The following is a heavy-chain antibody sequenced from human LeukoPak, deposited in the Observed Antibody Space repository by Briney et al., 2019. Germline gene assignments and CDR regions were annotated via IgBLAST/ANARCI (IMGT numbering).Heavy chain of an antibody. CDR1: GFTFDDYA. CDR3: AKDLTAYSSTWYSLTFDH. CDR2: LTWNIVSI. V-gene: IGHV3-9*01. J-gene: IGHJ4*02. Sequence: GGSLRLSCAAPGFTFDDYAMHWVRQAPGKGLEWVSGLTWNIVSIEYADSVKGRFTIYRDSAKNYLYLQMNSLRAEDTAVYYCAKDLTAYSSTWYSLTFDHWGQGTLVTVSS. D-gene: IGHD6-13*01.